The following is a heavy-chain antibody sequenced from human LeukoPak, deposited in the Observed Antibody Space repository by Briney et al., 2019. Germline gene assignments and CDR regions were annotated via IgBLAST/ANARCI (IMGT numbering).Heavy chain of an antibody. CDR3: VRDVAAAGTAQTFDY. CDR2: ISSSSSYI. CDR1: GFTFSSYS. V-gene: IGHV3-21*01. Sequence: KSGGSLRLSCAASGFTFSSYSMNWVRQAPGKGLEWVSSISSSSSYIYYADSVKGRFTISRDNAKNSLYLQMNSLRAEDTAVYYCVRDVAAAGTAQTFDYWGQGTLVTVSS. D-gene: IGHD6-13*01. J-gene: IGHJ4*02.